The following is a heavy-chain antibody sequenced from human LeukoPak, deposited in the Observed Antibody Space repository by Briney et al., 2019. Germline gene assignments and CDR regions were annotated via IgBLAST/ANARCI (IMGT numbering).Heavy chain of an antibody. J-gene: IGHJ5*02. D-gene: IGHD2-2*02. CDR2: ISWNSDSI. V-gene: IGHV3-9*01. CDR3: AKASSPAAIIGWFDP. Sequence: AGGSLRLSCAASGFTFDDCAMHWVRQGPGKGLEWVSGISWNSDSIGYADSVKGRFTISRDNARNSLYLQMNSLRDEDTALYYCAKASSPAAIIGWFDPWGQGTLVTVSS. CDR1: GFTFDDCA.